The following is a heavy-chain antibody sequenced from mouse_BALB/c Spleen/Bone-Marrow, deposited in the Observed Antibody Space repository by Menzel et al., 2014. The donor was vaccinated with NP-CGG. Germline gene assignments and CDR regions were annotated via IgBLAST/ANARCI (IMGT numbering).Heavy chain of an antibody. J-gene: IGHJ3*01. D-gene: IGHD1-1*01. CDR2: IDPANGNT. CDR1: GFNIKDTY. V-gene: IGHV14-3*02. Sequence: XQLKQSGAELVKPGASVKLSCTASGFNIKDTYMHWVKQRPEQGLEWIGRIDPANGNTKYDPKFQGKATITADTSSNTAYLQLSSLTSEDTAVYYCASYXYGSSRFAYWGXGTLVTXSA. CDR3: ASYXYGSSRFAY.